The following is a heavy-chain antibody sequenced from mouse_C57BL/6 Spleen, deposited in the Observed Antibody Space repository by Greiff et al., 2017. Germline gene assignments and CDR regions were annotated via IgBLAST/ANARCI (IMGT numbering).Heavy chain of an antibody. CDR3: ARHDGSSYYAMDY. Sequence: VQLQQPGAELVKPGASVKMSCKASGYTFTSYWITWVKQRPGQGLEWIGDIYPGSGSTNYNEKLKSKATLTVDTSSSTAYMQLSSLTSEDSAVYYGARHDGSSYYAMDYWGQGTSVTVSS. CDR2: IYPGSGST. CDR1: GYTFTSYW. J-gene: IGHJ4*01. D-gene: IGHD1-1*01. V-gene: IGHV1-55*01.